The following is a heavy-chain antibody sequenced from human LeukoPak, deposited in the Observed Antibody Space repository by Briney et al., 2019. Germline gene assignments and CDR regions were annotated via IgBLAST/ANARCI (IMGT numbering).Heavy chain of an antibody. CDR1: GFTFSSYA. CDR3: AKTAPALLNTAAGPY. Sequence: HLGGSLRLSCAASGFTFSSYAMSWVRQAPGKGLEWVSAIGGSGGSTYYADSVKGRFTISRDNSKNTLYLQMNSLRAEDTAVYYCAKTAPALLNTAAGPYWGQGTLVTVSS. D-gene: IGHD6-13*01. J-gene: IGHJ4*02. V-gene: IGHV3-23*01. CDR2: IGGSGGST.